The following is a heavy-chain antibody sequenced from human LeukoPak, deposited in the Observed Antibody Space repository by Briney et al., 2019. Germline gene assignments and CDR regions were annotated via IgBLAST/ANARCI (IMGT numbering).Heavy chain of an antibody. CDR3: ARSSWGSSTSCYD. Sequence: GGSLRLSCAASGFTFSSYAMSWVRQAPGKGLEWVSSISSSSSYIYYADSVKGRFTISRDNAKNSLYLQMNSLRAEDTAVYYCARSSWGSSTSCYDWGQGTLVTVSS. CDR2: ISSSSSYI. CDR1: GFTFSSYA. D-gene: IGHD2-2*01. J-gene: IGHJ4*02. V-gene: IGHV3-21*01.